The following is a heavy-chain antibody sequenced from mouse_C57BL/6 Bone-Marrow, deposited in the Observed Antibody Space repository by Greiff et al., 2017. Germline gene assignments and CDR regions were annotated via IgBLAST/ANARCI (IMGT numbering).Heavy chain of an antibody. Sequence: VKLMESGAELARPGASVKLSCKASGYTFTSYGISWVKQRTGQGLEWIGEIYPRSGNTYYNEKFKGKATLTADKSSSTAYMELRSLTSEDSAVYFCARWDYYGSSPYAMDYWGQGTSVTVSS. CDR3: ARWDYYGSSPYAMDY. CDR2: IYPRSGNT. CDR1: GYTFTSYG. D-gene: IGHD1-1*01. J-gene: IGHJ4*01. V-gene: IGHV1-81*01.